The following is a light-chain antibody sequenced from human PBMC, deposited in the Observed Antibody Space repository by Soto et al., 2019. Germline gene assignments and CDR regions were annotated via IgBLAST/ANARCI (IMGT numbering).Light chain of an antibody. Sequence: DIQMTQSPSTLSASVGDRVTITCRASQSISSWLAWYQQKPGKAPKLLIYKASSLESGVPSRFSGSGPGTEFTLTISSLQPDDFAPYYCQQYNSYPTFGQGTKVEIK. J-gene: IGKJ1*01. V-gene: IGKV1-5*03. CDR1: QSISSW. CDR2: KAS. CDR3: QQYNSYPT.